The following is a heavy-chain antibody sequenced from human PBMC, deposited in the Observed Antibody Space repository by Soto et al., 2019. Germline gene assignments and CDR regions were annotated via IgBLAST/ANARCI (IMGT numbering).Heavy chain of an antibody. J-gene: IGHJ4*02. CDR2: INPSGGST. CDR3: ARDYEDSSGEAPPDY. V-gene: IGHV1-46*01. CDR1: GYTFTGYY. D-gene: IGHD3-22*01. Sequence: ASVNVSCKASGYTFTGYYMHCVRQAPGQGLEWMGMINPSGGSTGYAQKFQGRVTMTRDTSTSTAYMELRSLRSDDTAVYYCARDYEDSSGEAPPDYWGQGTLVTVSS.